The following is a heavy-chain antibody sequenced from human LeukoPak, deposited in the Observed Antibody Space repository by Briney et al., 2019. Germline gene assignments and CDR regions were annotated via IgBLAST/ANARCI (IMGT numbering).Heavy chain of an antibody. D-gene: IGHD2-2*01. V-gene: IGHV5-51*01. CDR3: ARHALGCSTTSCHWDY. CDR2: VFPFDSDV. Sequence: GVSLKISCQGSGYSFTTYWIGWVRQMPGKGLEWVGIVFPFDSDVRYSPSFQGQVTVSADKSISTAYLQWSSLKASDTATYYCARHALGCSTTSCHWDYWGQGTLVTVSS. CDR1: GYSFTTYW. J-gene: IGHJ4*02.